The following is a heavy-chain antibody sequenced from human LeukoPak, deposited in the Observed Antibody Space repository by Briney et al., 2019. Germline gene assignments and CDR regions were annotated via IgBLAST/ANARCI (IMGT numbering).Heavy chain of an antibody. CDR2: FDPEDGET. V-gene: IGHV1-24*01. Sequence: ASVKVSCKVSGYTFTELSMHWVRQAPGKGLEWMGGFDPEDGETIYAQKFQGRVTMTEDTSTDTAYMELSSLRSEDTAVYYCATSKGLWFGSDSYYYYGMDVWGKGTTVTASS. J-gene: IGHJ6*04. D-gene: IGHD3-10*01. CDR3: ATSKGLWFGSDSYYYYGMDV. CDR1: GYTFTELS.